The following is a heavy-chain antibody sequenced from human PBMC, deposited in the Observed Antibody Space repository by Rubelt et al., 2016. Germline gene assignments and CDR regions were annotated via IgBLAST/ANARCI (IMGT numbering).Heavy chain of an antibody. V-gene: IGHV3-9*01. CDR2: ISWNSGSM. D-gene: IGHD6-13*01. J-gene: IGHJ4*02. CDR3: AKDRYSSSQGTPDY. Sequence: QLVESGGGLVQPGRSLRLSCTASGLAFNDYAMHWVRQAPGKGLEWVSGISWNSGSMAYADSVKGRFTISRDNARSSLHLQMNRRRAEDTAVYHCAKDRYSSSQGTPDYWGQGTLVTVSS. CDR1: GLAFNDYA.